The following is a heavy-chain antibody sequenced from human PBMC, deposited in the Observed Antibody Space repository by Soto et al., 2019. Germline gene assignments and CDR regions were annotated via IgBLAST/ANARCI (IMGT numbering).Heavy chain of an antibody. CDR1: GFTFSNYF. J-gene: IGHJ4*02. CDR3: ARSIISPAPYDY. V-gene: IGHV3-74*01. Sequence: GGSLRFSCAASGFTFSNYFMHWVRQAPGKGLVWVSRINTDGSATSYADSVKGRFTISRDNAKNTLSLQMNSLRAEDTAVYYCARSIISPAPYDYWGPGTLVTVSS. D-gene: IGHD1-20*01. CDR2: INTDGSAT.